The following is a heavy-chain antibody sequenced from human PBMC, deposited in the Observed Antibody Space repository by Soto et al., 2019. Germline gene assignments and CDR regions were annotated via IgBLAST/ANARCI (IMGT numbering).Heavy chain of an antibody. CDR1: GFTFSSYA. D-gene: IGHD2-15*01. CDR2: ISYDGSNK. CDR3: ERELVVAATRDPYYYYGMDV. Sequence: QVQLVESGGGVVQPGRSLRLSCAASGFTFSSYAMHWVRQAPGKGLEWVAVISYDGSNKYYADSVKGRFTISRDNSKNTLYLQMNSLRAEDTAVYYCERELVVAATRDPYYYYGMDVWGQGTTVTVSS. J-gene: IGHJ6*01. V-gene: IGHV3-30-3*01.